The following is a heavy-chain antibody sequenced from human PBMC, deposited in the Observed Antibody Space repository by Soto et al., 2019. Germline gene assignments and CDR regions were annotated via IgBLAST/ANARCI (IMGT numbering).Heavy chain of an antibody. CDR2: ISYDGSNK. V-gene: IGHV3-30*18. Sequence: PGGSLRPSCAGSGFTLTRSAASWVRQAPGKELEWVAVISYDGSNKYYADSVKGRFTIPRDNSKNTLYLQMNSLGAEDTAVYYCANSWDYDILTGYGLGDWGQGTLVTVSS. CDR3: ANSWDYDILTGYGLGD. J-gene: IGHJ4*02. CDR1: GFTLTRSA. D-gene: IGHD3-9*01.